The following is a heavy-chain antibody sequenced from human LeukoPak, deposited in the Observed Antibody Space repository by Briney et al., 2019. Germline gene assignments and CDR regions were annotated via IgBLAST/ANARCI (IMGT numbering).Heavy chain of an antibody. CDR2: IRSKASSYAT. Sequence: GGSLRLSCAASGFTFNGSVMHWVRQASGKGLEWVGRIRSKASSYATAYAASVKGRFTISRDDSKNTAYLQMNSLRAEDTAVYYCAKDRPAAGDYWGQGTLVTVSS. CDR3: AKDRPAAGDY. CDR1: GFTFNGSV. V-gene: IGHV3-73*01. D-gene: IGHD6-25*01. J-gene: IGHJ4*02.